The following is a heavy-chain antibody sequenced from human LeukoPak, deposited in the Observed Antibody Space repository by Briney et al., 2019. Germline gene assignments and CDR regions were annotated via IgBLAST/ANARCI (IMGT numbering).Heavy chain of an antibody. Sequence: SVKVSCKASGGTFSSYAISWVRQAPGQGLEWMGRIIPILGIANHAQKFQGRVTITADKSTSTAYMELSSLRSEDTAVYYCARLRIVGATPGDYWGQGTLVTVSS. CDR3: ARLRIVGATPGDY. J-gene: IGHJ4*02. CDR2: IIPILGIA. CDR1: GGTFSSYA. V-gene: IGHV1-69*04. D-gene: IGHD1-26*01.